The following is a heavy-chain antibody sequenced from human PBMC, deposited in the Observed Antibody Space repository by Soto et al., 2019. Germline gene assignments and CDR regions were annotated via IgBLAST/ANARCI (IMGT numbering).Heavy chain of an antibody. CDR1: EFTFSNYW. Sequence: GGSLRLSCVASEFTFSNYWMHWVRQAPGKGLVWVSRINTDGSGTSYADSVKGRFTISRGNAKNTLYLQMNSLRAEDTAVYYCARDVQLQSFDYWGQGTLVTVSS. CDR3: ARDVQLQSFDY. D-gene: IGHD5-18*01. CDR2: INTDGSGT. V-gene: IGHV3-74*01. J-gene: IGHJ4*02.